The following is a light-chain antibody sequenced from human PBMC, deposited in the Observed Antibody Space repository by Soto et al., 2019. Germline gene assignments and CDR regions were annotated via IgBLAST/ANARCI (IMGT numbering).Light chain of an antibody. CDR1: QSISSY. Sequence: DIQMTQSPSSLSASVGDRVTITCRASQSISSYLNWYQQKPGKAPKLLIYAASSLQSGVPSRFSGSCSGTDFTLTISSLQPEDFATYYCQQSYSTLWTFGQGTKVEIK. J-gene: IGKJ1*01. CDR3: QQSYSTLWT. CDR2: AAS. V-gene: IGKV1-39*01.